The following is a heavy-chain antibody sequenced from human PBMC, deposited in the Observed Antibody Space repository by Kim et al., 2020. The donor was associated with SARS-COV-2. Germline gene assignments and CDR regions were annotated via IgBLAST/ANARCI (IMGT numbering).Heavy chain of an antibody. CDR2: IYYSGST. Sequence: SETLSLTCTVSGGSISSYYWSWIRQPPGKGLEWIGYIYYSGSTNYNPSLKSRVTISVDTSKNQFSLKLSSVTAADTAVYYRARHFPATYSYNYYYYGMDVWGQGTTVTVSS. D-gene: IGHD5-18*01. V-gene: IGHV4-59*08. J-gene: IGHJ6*02. CDR3: ARHFPATYSYNYYYYGMDV. CDR1: GGSISSYY.